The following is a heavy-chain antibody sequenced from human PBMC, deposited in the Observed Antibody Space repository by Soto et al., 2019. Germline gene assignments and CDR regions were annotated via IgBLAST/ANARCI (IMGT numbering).Heavy chain of an antibody. Sequence: GGSLRLSCAASGFTFSSYSMNWVRQAPGKGLEWVSSISSSSSYIYYADSVKGRFTISRDNAKNSLYLQMNSLRAEDTAVYYCARDTYCSGGSCYHNRFYYYYYMDVWGKGTTVTVSS. CDR2: ISSSSSYI. J-gene: IGHJ6*03. CDR1: GFTFSSYS. D-gene: IGHD2-15*01. CDR3: ARDTYCSGGSCYHNRFYYYYYMDV. V-gene: IGHV3-21*01.